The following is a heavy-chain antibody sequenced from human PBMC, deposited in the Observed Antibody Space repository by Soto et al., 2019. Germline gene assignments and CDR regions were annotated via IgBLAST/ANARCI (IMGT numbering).Heavy chain of an antibody. V-gene: IGHV1-8*01. D-gene: IGHD6-19*01. CDR2: MNPNSGNT. Sequence: ASVKVSCKASGYTFTSYDINWVRQATGQGLEWMGWMNPNSGNTGYAQKFQGRVTMTRNTSISTAYMELSSLRSEDTAVYYCAKVEVRAVAPVYWGQGTLVTVSS. CDR3: AKVEVRAVAPVY. J-gene: IGHJ4*02. CDR1: GYTFTSYD.